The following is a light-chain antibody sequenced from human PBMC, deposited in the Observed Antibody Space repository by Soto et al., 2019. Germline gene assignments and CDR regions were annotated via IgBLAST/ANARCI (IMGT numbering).Light chain of an antibody. J-gene: IGKJ4*01. CDR1: QGINNY. CDR2: AAS. CDR3: QKYNTAPLT. V-gene: IGKV1-27*01. Sequence: DIQMTQSPSSLSASVGDRVTITFRASQGINNYLAWYQQRPGNAPKLLIYAASTLQSGVPSRFSGSGSGTDFTLTISSLQPEDFATYYCQKYNTAPLTFGGGTKVEIK.